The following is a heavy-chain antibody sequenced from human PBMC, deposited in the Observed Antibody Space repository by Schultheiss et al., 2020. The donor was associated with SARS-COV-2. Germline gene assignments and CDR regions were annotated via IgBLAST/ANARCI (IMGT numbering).Heavy chain of an antibody. D-gene: IGHD4-17*01. Sequence: SETLSLTCTVSGGSISSYSWSWIRQPPGKGLEWIGYIYYSGSTNYNPSLKSRVTISLDTSKNHFSLKLTSVTAADTAVYYCARAYGDSYYFDYWGQGTLVTVSS. CDR3: ARAYGDSYYFDY. CDR2: IYYSGST. V-gene: IGHV4-59*01. J-gene: IGHJ4*02. CDR1: GGSISSYS.